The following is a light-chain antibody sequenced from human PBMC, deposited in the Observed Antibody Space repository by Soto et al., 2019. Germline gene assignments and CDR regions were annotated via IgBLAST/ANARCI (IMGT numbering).Light chain of an antibody. Sequence: QSALTHPASVSGSPGQSITISCTGTSSDVGGYDYGSWYQRHPGKAPRLMIYDVTNRPSGVSDRFSGSKSGNTASLTISGLQTEDEADYYCRSHPRSSAVVFGGGTKVTVL. CDR1: SSDVGGYDY. V-gene: IGLV2-14*03. CDR3: RSHPRSSAVV. CDR2: DVT. J-gene: IGLJ2*01.